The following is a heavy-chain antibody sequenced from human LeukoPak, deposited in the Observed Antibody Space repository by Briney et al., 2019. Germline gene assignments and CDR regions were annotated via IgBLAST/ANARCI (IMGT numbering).Heavy chain of an antibody. CDR3: ARAHYDYVWGSYRLEYYFDY. CDR1: GYTFTSYD. J-gene: IGHJ4*02. Sequence: ASVKVSCKASGYTFTSYDINWVRQATGQGLEWMGWMNPNSGNTGYAQKFQGRVTITRNTSISTAYMELSSLRSEDTAVYYCARAHYDYVWGSYRLEYYFDYWGQGTLVTVSS. V-gene: IGHV1-8*03. CDR2: MNPNSGNT. D-gene: IGHD3-16*02.